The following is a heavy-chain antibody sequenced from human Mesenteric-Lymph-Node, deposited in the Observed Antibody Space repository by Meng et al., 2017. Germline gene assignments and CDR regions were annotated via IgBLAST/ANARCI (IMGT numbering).Heavy chain of an antibody. CDR2: IYYSGST. Sequence: ESLKISCTVSGGSISSSSYYWGWIRQPPGKGLEWIGYIYYSGSTNYNPSLKSRVTISVDTSKNQFSLKLSSVTAADTAVYYCARERNYDFWSGYYNPYGMDVWGQGTTVTVSS. J-gene: IGHJ6*02. CDR1: GGSISSSSYY. V-gene: IGHV4-61*01. CDR3: ARERNYDFWSGYYNPYGMDV. D-gene: IGHD3-3*01.